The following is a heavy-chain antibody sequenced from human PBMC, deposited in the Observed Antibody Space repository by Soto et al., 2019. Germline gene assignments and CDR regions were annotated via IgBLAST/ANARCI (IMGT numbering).Heavy chain of an antibody. D-gene: IGHD1-26*01. J-gene: IGHJ4*02. CDR3: ARGAQEWELLSHFDY. CDR2: ISGYNGNI. CDR1: GYTFTSYG. V-gene: IGHV1-18*01. Sequence: QVQLVQSGSEVKKPGASVKVSCKASGYTFTSYGISWVRQAPGQGLEWMGCISGYNGNIKYAEKLQGRVTMTTDTSTGTAYMELRSLRSDDTAVYYCARGAQEWELLSHFDYWGQGSLVTVSS.